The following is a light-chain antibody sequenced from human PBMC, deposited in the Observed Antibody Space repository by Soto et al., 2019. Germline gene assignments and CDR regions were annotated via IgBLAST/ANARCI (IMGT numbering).Light chain of an antibody. CDR1: SSDIGGYKH. CDR3: SSYTTSSTQV. J-gene: IGLJ1*01. CDR2: EVS. V-gene: IGLV2-14*01. Sequence: QSVLTQAAAVSGCPGQSITISCTGTSSDIGGYKHDSWYQQHPGKAPKLMIYEVSNRPSGVSNRFSGSKSGNTASLTISGLQAEDEADYYCSSYTTSSTQVFGTGTKVTVL.